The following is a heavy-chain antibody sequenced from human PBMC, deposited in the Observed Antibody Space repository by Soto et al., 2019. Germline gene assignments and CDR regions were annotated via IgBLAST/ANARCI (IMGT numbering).Heavy chain of an antibody. CDR3: AGRQGLDTGPFDY. V-gene: IGHV1-3*01. CDR2: INPGNGYS. J-gene: IGHJ4*02. D-gene: IGHD1-1*01. CDR1: GFTFTTHP. Sequence: QVHLVQSGAEVREPGASVKISCKASGFTFTTHPRHWVRQDPDQRIEWMGGINPGNGYSDYSQEFQGRVTFTRDTSANTAYMELNSLRAEDTALYYCAGRQGLDTGPFDYWGQGTLVTVSS.